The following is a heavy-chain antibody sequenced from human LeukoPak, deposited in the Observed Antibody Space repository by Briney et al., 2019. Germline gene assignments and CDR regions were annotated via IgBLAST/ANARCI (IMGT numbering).Heavy chain of an antibody. CDR1: GFTFSSYW. V-gene: IGHV3-7*01. Sequence: GGSLRLSCAASGFTFSSYWMSWVRQAPGKGLEWVANIKQDGSEKYYVDSVKGRFTISRDNAKNSLYLQMNGLRAEDTAVYYCARDRLPGIPIDWLDPWGQGTLVTVSS. D-gene: IGHD6-13*01. J-gene: IGHJ5*02. CDR3: ARDRLPGIPIDWLDP. CDR2: IKQDGSEK.